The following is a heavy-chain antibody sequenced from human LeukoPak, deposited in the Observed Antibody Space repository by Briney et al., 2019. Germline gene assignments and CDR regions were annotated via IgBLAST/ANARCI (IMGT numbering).Heavy chain of an antibody. CDR2: ISSSGSTI. J-gene: IGHJ4*02. Sequence: PGGSLRLSCAASGFTFSSYEMNWVRQAPGKGLEWVSYISSSGSTIYYADSVKGRFTISRDNAKNSLYLQMNSLRAEDTAVYYCARDPQYSSGWYYFDYWGQGTLVTVSS. CDR1: GFTFSSYE. V-gene: IGHV3-48*03. D-gene: IGHD6-19*01. CDR3: ARDPQYSSGWYYFDY.